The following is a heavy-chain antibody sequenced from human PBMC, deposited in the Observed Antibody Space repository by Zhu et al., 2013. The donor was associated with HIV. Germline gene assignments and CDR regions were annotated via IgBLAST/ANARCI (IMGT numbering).Heavy chain of an antibody. CDR1: GGAFRSYS. J-gene: IGHJ1*01. CDR3: ATAIAAAGMGKYFQN. CDR2: IIPSLKTP. D-gene: IGHD6-13*01. V-gene: IGHV1-69*01. Sequence: QVQLVRSEAEVKRPGSSVKVSCRVSGGAFRSYSISWVRQAPGQGLEWMGGIIPSLKTPDYAQRFQGRVTLTADETTSTAYLDMNILRLEDTAVYYCATAIAAAGMGKYFQNWGQGTLVTVSS.